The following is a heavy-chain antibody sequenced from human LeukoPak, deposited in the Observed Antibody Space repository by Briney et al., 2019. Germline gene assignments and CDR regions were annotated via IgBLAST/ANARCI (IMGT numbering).Heavy chain of an antibody. J-gene: IGHJ1*01. V-gene: IGHV3-23*01. CDR1: GFTFSSYA. D-gene: IGHD1-26*01. CDR2: ISGSGGST. Sequence: GGSLRLSCAASGFTFSSYAMSWVRQAPGKGLEWVSAISGSGGSTYYADSVKGRFTISRDNSKNTLYLQMNSLRAEDTAVYYCAKDPPYRGSGTTGYFQHWGQGTLVTVPS. CDR3: AKDPPYRGSGTTGYFQH.